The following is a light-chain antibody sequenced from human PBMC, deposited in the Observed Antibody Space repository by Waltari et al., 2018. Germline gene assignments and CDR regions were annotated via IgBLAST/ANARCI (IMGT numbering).Light chain of an antibody. CDR1: SSDAGGYNY. CDR2: EVS. J-gene: IGLJ2*01. V-gene: IGLV2-14*01. CDR3: SSYTSSNSGVV. Sequence: QSALTQPASVSGSPGPSITISCTGTSSDAGGYNYVSWYQQHPGKAPKLMIYEVSNRPSGVSNRFSGSKSGNTASLTISGLQAEDEADYYCSSYTSSNSGVVFGGGTKLTVL.